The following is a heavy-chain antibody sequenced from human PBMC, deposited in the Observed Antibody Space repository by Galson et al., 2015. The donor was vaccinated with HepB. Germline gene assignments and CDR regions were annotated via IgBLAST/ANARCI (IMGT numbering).Heavy chain of an antibody. CDR3: ARVGFGELLYSFRY. Sequence: SVKVSGKASGDTFTSYAMHWVRQAPGQRLEWMGWINAGNGNTKYSQKFQGIVTITRDTSASTAYMELRSLRSEDTAVYYCARVGFGELLYSFRYWGQGTLVTVSS. J-gene: IGHJ4*02. D-gene: IGHD3-10*01. CDR2: INAGNGNT. CDR1: GDTFTSYA. V-gene: IGHV1-3*01.